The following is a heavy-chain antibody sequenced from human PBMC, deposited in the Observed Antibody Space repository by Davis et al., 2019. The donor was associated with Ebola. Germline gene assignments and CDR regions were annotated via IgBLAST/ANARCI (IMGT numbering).Heavy chain of an antibody. V-gene: IGHV3-23*01. Sequence: GESLKISCAASGFTFRNNAMSWVRQAPGKGLEWVSAISASGSRTYYADSVRGRFTIARDNSKNTVYLQMNSLRAEDTAVYYCATRGDNRQFDYWGQGTLVTVSS. D-gene: IGHD2-21*02. CDR1: GFTFRNNA. CDR2: ISASGSRT. J-gene: IGHJ4*02. CDR3: ATRGDNRQFDY.